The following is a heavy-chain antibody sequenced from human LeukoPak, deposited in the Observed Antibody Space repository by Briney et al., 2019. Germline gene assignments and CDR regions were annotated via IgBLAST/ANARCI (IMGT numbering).Heavy chain of an antibody. D-gene: IGHD3-3*01. J-gene: IGHJ4*02. Sequence: GASLKVSCKASGYTFSNNGISWVRQAPGQGLEWMGWISTDSGKSNSAQKFQGRVTMTRDTSTRTAYMEMRSLTSDDTAVYYCARDKEWSLDYWGQGTLVIVSS. CDR2: ISTDSGKS. CDR3: ARDKEWSLDY. CDR1: GYTFSNNG. V-gene: IGHV1-18*01.